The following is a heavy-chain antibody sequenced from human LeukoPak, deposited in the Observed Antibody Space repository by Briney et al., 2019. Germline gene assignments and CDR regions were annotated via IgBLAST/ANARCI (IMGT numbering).Heavy chain of an antibody. D-gene: IGHD3-22*01. CDR2: IYTSGST. V-gene: IGHV4-4*07. CDR3: ARGDYDSSGYHFEDY. J-gene: IGHJ4*02. CDR1: GGSISSYY. Sequence: SETLSLTCTVSGGSISSYYWSWIRQPAGQGLEWIGRIYTSGSTNYSPSLKSRVTMSVDTSKNQFSLKLSSVTAADTAVYYCARGDYDSSGYHFEDYWGQGTLVTVSS.